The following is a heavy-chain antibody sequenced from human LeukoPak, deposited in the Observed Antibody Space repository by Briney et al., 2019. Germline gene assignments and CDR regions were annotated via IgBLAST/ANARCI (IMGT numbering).Heavy chain of an antibody. Sequence: PGESLRLSCAASGFTVSSNYMSWVRQAPGKGLEWVSVIYSGGSTYYADSVKGRFTISRDNSKNTLYLQMNSLRAEDTAVYYCARAYESAYSSSWSLWYYYYYMDVWGKGTTVTVSS. V-gene: IGHV3-53*01. CDR2: IYSGGST. J-gene: IGHJ6*03. D-gene: IGHD6-13*01. CDR1: GFTVSSNY. CDR3: ARAYESAYSSSWSLWYYYYYMDV.